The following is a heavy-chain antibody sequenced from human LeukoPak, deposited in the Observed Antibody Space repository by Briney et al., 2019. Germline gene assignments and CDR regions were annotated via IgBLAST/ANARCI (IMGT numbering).Heavy chain of an antibody. CDR2: ISYDGSNK. D-gene: IGHD6-19*01. CDR3: ARDHATIAVAGIEAY. J-gene: IGHJ4*02. Sequence: GGSLRLSCAASGSTFSSYAMPWVRQAPGKGLGWVAVISYDGSNKYYADSVKGRFTISRDNSKNTLYLQMNSLRAEDTAVYYCARDHATIAVAGIEAYWGQGTLVTVSS. V-gene: IGHV3-30*04. CDR1: GSTFSSYA.